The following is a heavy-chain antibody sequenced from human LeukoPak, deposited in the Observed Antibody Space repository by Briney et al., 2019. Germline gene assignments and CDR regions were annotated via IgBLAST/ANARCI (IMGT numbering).Heavy chain of an antibody. J-gene: IGHJ6*02. CDR2: IYHSGST. CDR1: GGSISSSNW. D-gene: IGHD1-26*01. Sequence: PSETLSLTCAVSGGSISSSNWWSWVRQPPGKGLEWIGEIYHSGSTNYNPSLKSRVTISVDKSKNQFSLKLSSVTAADTAVYYCARLTAGARVGGMDVWGQGTTVTVSS. CDR3: ARLTAGARVGGMDV. V-gene: IGHV4-4*02.